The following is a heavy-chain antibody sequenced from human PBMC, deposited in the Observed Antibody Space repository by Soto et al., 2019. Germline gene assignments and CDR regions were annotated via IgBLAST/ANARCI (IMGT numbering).Heavy chain of an antibody. CDR3: ARPIPLVVGNGMDV. D-gene: IGHD3-22*01. CDR1: GGSFSGYY. J-gene: IGHJ6*02. CDR2: INHSGST. V-gene: IGHV4-34*01. Sequence: QVQLQQWGAGLLKPSETLSLTCAVYGGSFSGYYWSWIRQPPGKGLEWIGEINHSGSTNYNPSLQSRVTISVDTSKNQFSLKRSSVTAAYPAVYYCARPIPLVVGNGMDVWGQGTTVTVSS.